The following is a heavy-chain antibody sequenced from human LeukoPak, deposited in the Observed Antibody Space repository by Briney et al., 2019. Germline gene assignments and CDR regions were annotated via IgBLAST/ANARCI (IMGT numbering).Heavy chain of an antibody. CDR2: IYHSGST. Sequence: SETLSLTCTVSGYSISSGYYWGWIRQPPGKGLEWIGSIYHSGSTYYNPSLKSRVTISVDTSKNQFSLKLSSVTAADTAMYYCARFMSYLLTGSTNNNWFDPWGQGTMVTVSS. J-gene: IGHJ5*02. V-gene: IGHV4-38-2*02. D-gene: IGHD3-9*01. CDR3: ARFMSYLLTGSTNNNWFDP. CDR1: GYSISSGYY.